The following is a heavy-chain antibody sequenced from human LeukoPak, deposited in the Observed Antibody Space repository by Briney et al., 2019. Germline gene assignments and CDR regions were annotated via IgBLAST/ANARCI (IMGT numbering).Heavy chain of an antibody. V-gene: IGHV1-18*01. Sequence: ASVKVSCKASGYTFTSYGISWVRQAPGQGLEWMGWISAYNGNTNYAQKLQGRVTMTTDTSTSTAYMELRSLRSDDTAVYYCARRSGGWYVDTASTFDYWGQGTLVTVSS. CDR1: GYTFTSYG. J-gene: IGHJ4*02. CDR3: ARRSGGWYVDTASTFDY. CDR2: ISAYNGNT. D-gene: IGHD5-18*01.